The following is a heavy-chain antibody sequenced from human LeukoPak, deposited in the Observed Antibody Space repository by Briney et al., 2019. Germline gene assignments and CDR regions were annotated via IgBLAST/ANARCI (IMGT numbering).Heavy chain of an antibody. D-gene: IGHD5-18*01. Sequence: SETLSLTCTVSGNSVSGFYWTWIRQPPGKGLEWIGYLYYSGSTNYNPSLKSRVTISVDTSKNQFSLKLTSVTAADTAVYFCARGVNNYGYGFYFDYWGQGTLVTVSS. CDR3: ARGVNNYGYGFYFDY. CDR1: GNSVSGFY. J-gene: IGHJ4*02. V-gene: IGHV4-59*02. CDR2: LYYSGST.